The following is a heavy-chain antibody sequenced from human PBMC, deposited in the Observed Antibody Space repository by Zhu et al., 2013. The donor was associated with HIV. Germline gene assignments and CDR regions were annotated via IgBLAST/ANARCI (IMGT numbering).Heavy chain of an antibody. V-gene: IGHV1-8*03. Sequence: QVQLVQSGAEVKKPGASVKVSCKASGYDFTANHINWVRQASGQGFEWLGWMSTLNGDAVSAQHFRGRVTITADELRNTAYMELTGLHSDDTAVYYCARDGEEYNMDNWFDFWGQGTLVTVSS. CDR2: MSTLNGDA. J-gene: IGHJ5*01. CDR3: ARDGEEYNMDNWFDF. D-gene: IGHD1-1*01. CDR1: GYDFTANH.